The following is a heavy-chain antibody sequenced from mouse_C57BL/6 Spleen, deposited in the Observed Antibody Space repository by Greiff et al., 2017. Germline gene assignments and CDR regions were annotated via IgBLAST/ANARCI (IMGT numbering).Heavy chain of an antibody. Sequence: QVQLQQSGAELARPGASVKLSCMASGYTFTSYGISWVKQSTGQGLEWIGEIYPRCGITYYIEKFKGKATLSADKSSSTAYMELRSLTSEYSAFYCCARSGDLHIYAIDYWGQGASVTIST. CDR1: GYTFTSYG. CDR3: ARSGDLHIYAIDY. D-gene: IGHD1-2*01. V-gene: IGHV1-81*01. J-gene: IGHJ4*01. CDR2: IYPRCGIT.